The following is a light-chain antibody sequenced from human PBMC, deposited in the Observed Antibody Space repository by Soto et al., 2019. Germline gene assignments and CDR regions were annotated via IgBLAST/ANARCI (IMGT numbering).Light chain of an antibody. J-gene: IGLJ1*01. CDR1: TSNIGSNT. V-gene: IGLV1-44*01. CDR3: ATWADGLSSYV. Sequence: QSVLSQPPSASGTPGQRVTISCSGSTSNIGSNTVSWYQQLPQRAPKLLIFSNDQRPSGVPDRFSGSKSGTSASLAISGLQSEVEAEYFCATWADGLSSYVFGTGTKLTVL. CDR2: SND.